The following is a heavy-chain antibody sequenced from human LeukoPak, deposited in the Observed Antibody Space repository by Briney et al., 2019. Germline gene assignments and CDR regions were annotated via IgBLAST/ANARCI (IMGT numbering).Heavy chain of an antibody. CDR1: GFTFSSYG. D-gene: IGHD1-14*01. CDR3: AKDTSDGTSWLYYYYYMDV. J-gene: IGHJ6*03. CDR2: IRYDGGNK. V-gene: IGHV3-30*02. Sequence: PGGSLRLSCAASGFTFSSYGMHWVRQAPGKGLEWVAFIRYDGGNKYYADSAKGRFTISRDNSKNTLYLQMNSLRAEDTAVYYCAKDTSDGTSWLYYYYYMDVWGKGTTVTISS.